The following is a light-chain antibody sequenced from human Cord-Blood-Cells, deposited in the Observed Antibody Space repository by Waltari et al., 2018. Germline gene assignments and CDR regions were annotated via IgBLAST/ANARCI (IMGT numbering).Light chain of an antibody. J-gene: IGLJ2*01. CDR3: SSYTSSSTLV. CDR2: DDS. V-gene: IGLV2-14*01. Sequence: QSALTQPASVSGSPGQSITISCTGTSSDVGGYNYVSWYQQHPGKAPKPMIYDDSNRPSGVSNRFSGSKSGNTACLTISGLQAEDEADYYCSSYTSSSTLVFGGGTKLTVL. CDR1: SSDVGGYNY.